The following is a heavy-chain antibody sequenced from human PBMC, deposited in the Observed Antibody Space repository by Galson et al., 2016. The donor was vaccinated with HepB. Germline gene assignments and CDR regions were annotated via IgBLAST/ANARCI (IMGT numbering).Heavy chain of an antibody. D-gene: IGHD5-24*01. V-gene: IGHV3-53*01. CDR1: GFTVSSNY. CDR2: IYSGGST. Sequence: SLRLSCAAPGFTVSSNYMSWVRQAPGKGLEWVSLIYSGGSTYYADSVKGRLTISRDNSKNTVYLQMNTLRAEDTAVYYCARGWKEMATITDAFDIWGQGTMVTVSS. J-gene: IGHJ3*02. CDR3: ARGWKEMATITDAFDI.